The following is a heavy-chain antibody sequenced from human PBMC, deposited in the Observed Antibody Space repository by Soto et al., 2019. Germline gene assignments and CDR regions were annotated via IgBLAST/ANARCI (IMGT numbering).Heavy chain of an antibody. V-gene: IGHV1-18*01. CDR3: ARAVGLGYCSGGSCYRPRQPGGDY. Sequence: GGSLRLSCKASGYTFTSYGISWVRQAPGQGLEWMGWISAYNGNTNYAQKLQGRVTMTTDTSTSTAYMELRSLRSDDTAVYYCARAVGLGYCSGGSCYRPRQPGGDYWGQGTLVTVSS. J-gene: IGHJ4*02. CDR2: ISAYNGNT. CDR1: GYTFTSYG. D-gene: IGHD2-15*01.